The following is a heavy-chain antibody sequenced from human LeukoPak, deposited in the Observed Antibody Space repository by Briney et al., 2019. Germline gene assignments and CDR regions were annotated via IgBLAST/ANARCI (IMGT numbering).Heavy chain of an antibody. J-gene: IGHJ4*02. CDR3: ARGYFDWSPPDY. CDR1: GGTFSSYA. Sequence: ASVKVFCKASGGTFSSYAISWVRQAPGQGLEWMGGIIPIFGTANYAQKFQGRVTITADESTSTAYMELSSLRSEDTAVYYCARGYFDWSPPDYWGQGTLVTVSS. CDR2: IIPIFGTA. V-gene: IGHV1-69*13. D-gene: IGHD3-9*01.